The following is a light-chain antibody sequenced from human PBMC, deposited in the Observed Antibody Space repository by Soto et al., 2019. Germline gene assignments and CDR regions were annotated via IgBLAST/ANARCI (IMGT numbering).Light chain of an antibody. CDR1: QSVSSSY. J-gene: IGKJ3*01. V-gene: IGKV3-20*01. CDR2: GAS. CDR3: QQYGGSPPFT. Sequence: EIVLTQSPGTLSLPPGERATLSCRASQSVSSSYLAWYQQKPGQAPRLLISGASSRATGIPDRFSGSGSGTDFTLTISRLEPEDFAVYYCQQYGGSPPFTFGPGNKVDIK.